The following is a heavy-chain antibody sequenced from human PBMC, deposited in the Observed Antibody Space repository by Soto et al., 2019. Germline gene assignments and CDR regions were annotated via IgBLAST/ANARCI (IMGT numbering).Heavy chain of an antibody. Sequence: EVQLVESGGGLIQPGGSLRISCAASGFTVSNNYMSWVRQAPGKGLEWVSLIYSGGSTKYADSVKGRFTVSRDNAKNTLYLHMNSLRAEDTAVYYCTKDGRGSGTHYNSFGYWGQGTLVTVSS. J-gene: IGHJ4*02. CDR1: GFTVSNNY. CDR2: IYSGGST. V-gene: IGHV3-53*01. CDR3: TKDGRGSGTHYNSFGY. D-gene: IGHD3-10*01.